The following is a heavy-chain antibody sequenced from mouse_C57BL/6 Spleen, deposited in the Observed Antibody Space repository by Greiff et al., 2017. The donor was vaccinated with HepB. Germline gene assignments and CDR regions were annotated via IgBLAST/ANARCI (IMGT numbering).Heavy chain of an antibody. J-gene: IGHJ2*01. CDR3: TTFYDYDVDY. D-gene: IGHD2-4*01. Sequence: QVQLQQSGAELVRPGASVTLSCKASGYTFTDYEMHWVKQTPVHGLEWIGAIDPETGGTAYNQKFKGKAILTADKSSSTAYMELRSLTSEDSAVYYCTTFYDYDVDYWGQGTTLTVSS. CDR1: GYTFTDYE. CDR2: IDPETGGT. V-gene: IGHV1-15*01.